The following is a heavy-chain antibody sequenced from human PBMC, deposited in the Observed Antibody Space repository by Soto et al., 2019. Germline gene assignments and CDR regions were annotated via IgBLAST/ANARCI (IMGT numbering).Heavy chain of an antibody. Sequence: QVQLVQSGAEVKKPGSSVKVSCKASGGTFSSYAISWVRQAPGQGLEWMGGIIPIFGTANYAQKFQGRVTITADKSTSTAYMELRSLRSEDTAVYYCARVEMATGPYYYGMDVWGQGTTVTVSS. D-gene: IGHD5-12*01. CDR2: IIPIFGTA. CDR1: GGTFSSYA. V-gene: IGHV1-69*06. CDR3: ARVEMATGPYYYGMDV. J-gene: IGHJ6*02.